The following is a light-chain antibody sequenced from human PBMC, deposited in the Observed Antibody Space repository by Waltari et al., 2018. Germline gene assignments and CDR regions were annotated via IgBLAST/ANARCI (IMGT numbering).Light chain of an antibody. V-gene: IGKV1-5*03. CDR2: KAS. J-gene: IGKJ1*01. CDR3: QQYDTYPRT. Sequence: DIQMTQSPSTLSASIGDRVNFTCRASQSISNWLAWYQQKPGKAPNLLIYKASTLESGVPSRFSGSGSGTEFTLTVSSLQPDDFATYYCQQYDTYPRTFVQGTRV. CDR1: QSISNW.